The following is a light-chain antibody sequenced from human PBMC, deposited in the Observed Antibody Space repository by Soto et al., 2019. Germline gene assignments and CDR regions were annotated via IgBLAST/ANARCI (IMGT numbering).Light chain of an antibody. CDR2: KAS. V-gene: IGKV1-5*03. CDR1: QSISTW. J-gene: IGKJ2*01. Sequence: DIQMTQSPSTLSASVGDRVTITCRASQSISTWLAWYQQKPGKAPKLLIYKASSLESGVPSRFSGSGSGTEFTLTISRLQPEDFATFFCQQYNIFPYTFGQGTKREI. CDR3: QQYNIFPYT.